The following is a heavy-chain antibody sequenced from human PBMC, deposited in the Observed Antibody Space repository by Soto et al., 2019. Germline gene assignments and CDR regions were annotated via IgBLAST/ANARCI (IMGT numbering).Heavy chain of an antibody. CDR1: GFSLSTSGVG. CDR2: IYWDDDK. D-gene: IGHD3-16*02. J-gene: IGHJ3*01. V-gene: IGHV2-5*02. Sequence: SGPTLVNPTQTLTLTCTFSGFSLSTSGVGVGWIRQPPGKALEWLALIYWDDDKRYSPSLKSRLTITKDTSKNQVVLTMTNMDPVDSPKFYFALFIIMFGGFIHSGFDLGGKGKMFTVSS. CDR3: ALFIIMFGGFIHSGFDL.